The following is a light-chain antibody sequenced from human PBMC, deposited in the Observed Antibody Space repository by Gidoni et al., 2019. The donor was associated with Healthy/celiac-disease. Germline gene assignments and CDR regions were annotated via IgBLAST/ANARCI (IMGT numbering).Light chain of an antibody. J-gene: IGKJ3*01. CDR1: QDISNY. V-gene: IGKV1-33*01. CDR3: QQYDNLPPRIT. CDR2: DAS. Sequence: DIQMTQSPSSLSASVGDRVTITCQASQDISNYLNSYQQKPGKAPKLLIYDASNLETGVPSRFSGSGSGTDFTFTISSLQPEDIATYYCQQYDNLPPRITFGPGTKVDIK.